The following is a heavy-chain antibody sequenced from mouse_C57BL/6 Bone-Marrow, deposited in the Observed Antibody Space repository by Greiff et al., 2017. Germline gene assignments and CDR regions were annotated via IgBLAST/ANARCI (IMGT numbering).Heavy chain of an antibody. V-gene: IGHV1-55*01. D-gene: IGHD2-2*01. Sequence: QVQLQQPGAELVKPGASVKMSCKASGYTFTSYWITWVKQRPGQGLEWIGDIYPGSGSTNYNEKFKSKATLTVDTSSSTAYMQLSSVTSEDSAVYYCAASTMVTTTGYYFDYWGQGTTLTVSS. J-gene: IGHJ2*01. CDR1: GYTFTSYW. CDR3: AASTMVTTTGYYFDY. CDR2: IYPGSGST.